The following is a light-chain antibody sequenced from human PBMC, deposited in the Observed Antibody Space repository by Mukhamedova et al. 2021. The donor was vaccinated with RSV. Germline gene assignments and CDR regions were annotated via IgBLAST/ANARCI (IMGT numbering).Light chain of an antibody. CDR3: CSYAGSSTFF. CDR1: SDVGAYNY. Sequence: SDVGAYNYVSWYQQHPGKAPNLMIYDVNKWPSGVSNRFSGSKSGNTASLTISGLQAEDEADYYCCSYAGSSTFFFGTGTKVTVL. CDR2: DVN. J-gene: IGLJ1*01. V-gene: IGLV2-23*02.